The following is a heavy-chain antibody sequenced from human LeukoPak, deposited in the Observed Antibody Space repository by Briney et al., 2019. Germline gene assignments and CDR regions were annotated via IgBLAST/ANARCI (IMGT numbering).Heavy chain of an antibody. D-gene: IGHD2-2*01. J-gene: IGHJ6*03. CDR3: ARVDIVVVPAAPRPYYYYMDV. CDR1: GGSISSYY. V-gene: IGHV4-59*01. Sequence: SETLSLTXTVSGGSISSYYWSWIRQPPGKGLEWIGYIYYSGSTNYNPSLKSRVTISVDTSKNQFSLKLSSVTAADTAVYYCARVDIVVVPAAPRPYYYYMDVWGKGTTVTVSS. CDR2: IYYSGST.